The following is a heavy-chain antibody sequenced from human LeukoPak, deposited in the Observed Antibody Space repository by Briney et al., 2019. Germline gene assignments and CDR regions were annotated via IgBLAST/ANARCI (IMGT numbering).Heavy chain of an antibody. CDR2: ISYDGSNK. Sequence: GGSLRLSCAASGFTFSSYGMHWVRQAPGKGLEWVAVISYDGSNKYYADSVKGRFTISRDNSKNTLYLQMNSLRAEDTAVYYCAKDLRPGRSTEGYYFDYWGQGTLVTVSS. CDR1: GFTFSSYG. J-gene: IGHJ4*02. D-gene: IGHD2-15*01. CDR3: AKDLRPGRSTEGYYFDY. V-gene: IGHV3-30*18.